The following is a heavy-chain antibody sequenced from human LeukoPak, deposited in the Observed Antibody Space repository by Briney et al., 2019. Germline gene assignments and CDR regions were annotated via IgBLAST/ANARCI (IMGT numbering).Heavy chain of an antibody. Sequence: ASVKLSCKASGYSFSGYYINWVRQAPGQGLEWMGWINPNSGATNYAQKFHGTVTMTRDTSTSTAYMGLTRLKSDDTGIYYCARDQNYFDSTAYYVIDCWGQGTRVTVSS. D-gene: IGHD3-22*01. CDR1: GYSFSGYY. J-gene: IGHJ4*02. CDR3: ARDQNYFDSTAYYVIDC. CDR2: INPNSGAT. V-gene: IGHV1-2*02.